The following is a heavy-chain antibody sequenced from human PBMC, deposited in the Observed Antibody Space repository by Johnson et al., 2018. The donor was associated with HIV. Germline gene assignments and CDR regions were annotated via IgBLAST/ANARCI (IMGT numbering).Heavy chain of an antibody. V-gene: IGHV3-30*04. CDR2: ILYDGSEE. D-gene: IGHD2-15*01. CDR1: GFTFSSYA. Sequence: QVQLVESGGGVVQPGRSLRLSCAASGFTFSSYAMHWVRQAPGKGLEWVAVILYDGSEEYYVGSVRGRFIISRDNAKNSLYLQMNNLRAEDTAVYFWARDLPYCSGEFCQTDAFDIWGQGTTVTVSS. CDR3: ARDLPYCSGEFCQTDAFDI. J-gene: IGHJ3*02.